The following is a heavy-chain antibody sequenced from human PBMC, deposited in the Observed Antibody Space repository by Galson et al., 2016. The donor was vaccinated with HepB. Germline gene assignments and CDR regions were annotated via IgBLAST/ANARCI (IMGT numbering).Heavy chain of an antibody. J-gene: IGHJ6*02. D-gene: IGHD3-10*01. Sequence: SLRFSSSASGFSSSLNTVHSVLRHPGGELQWVALISYTGSNEIYEQSVKSRFKISRDNSKNTLYLQMNNLRGEDTAVYYCARSFRDFVCEGSLYGLDVWGQGTTVIVSS. CDR1: GFSSSLNT. V-gene: IGHV3-30*04. CDR2: ISYTGSNE. CDR3: ARSFRDFVCEGSLYGLDV.